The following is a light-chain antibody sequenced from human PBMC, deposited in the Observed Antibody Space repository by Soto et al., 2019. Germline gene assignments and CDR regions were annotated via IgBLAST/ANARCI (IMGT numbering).Light chain of an antibody. CDR1: QSISSW. Sequence: DIQMTQSPSTLSASVGDRVTITCRASQSISSWLAWYQQKPGKAPKLLTYQPSSLESEVPSRFGGSGSGTEFTLVINSLQPDDFATYYYQQYYAYSWTFGQGTKVEIK. J-gene: IGKJ1*01. CDR3: QQYYAYSWT. V-gene: IGKV1-5*03. CDR2: QPS.